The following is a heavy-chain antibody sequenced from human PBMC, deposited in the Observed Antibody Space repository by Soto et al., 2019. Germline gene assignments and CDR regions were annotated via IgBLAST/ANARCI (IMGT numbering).Heavy chain of an antibody. D-gene: IGHD2-2*01. CDR2: IIPILGIA. Sequence: QVQLVQSGAEVKKPGSSVKVSCKASGGTFSSYTISWVRQAPGQGLEWMGRIIPILGIANYAQKFQGRVTITADKAKSTAYMELSRLRSEDTAGYYCVGDGASAAMVSGGQGTLVTVSS. CDR3: VGDGASAAMVS. CDR1: GGTFSSYT. J-gene: IGHJ4*02. V-gene: IGHV1-69*02.